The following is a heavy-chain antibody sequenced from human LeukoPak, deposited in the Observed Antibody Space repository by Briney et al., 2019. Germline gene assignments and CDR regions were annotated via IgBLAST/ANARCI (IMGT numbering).Heavy chain of an antibody. CDR2: IYPGDSDT. CDR1: GYSFTNYW. Sequence: GESLKISCKASGYSFTNYWIGWVRQMPGKGLEWMAIIYPGDSDTRYSPSFRGQVTISADKSITTAYLQWSSLKASDTAMYYCARWLGLSGSSLYYYDYWGQGTLVTVSS. CDR3: ARWLGLSGSSLYYYDY. V-gene: IGHV5-51*01. J-gene: IGHJ4*02. D-gene: IGHD6-6*01.